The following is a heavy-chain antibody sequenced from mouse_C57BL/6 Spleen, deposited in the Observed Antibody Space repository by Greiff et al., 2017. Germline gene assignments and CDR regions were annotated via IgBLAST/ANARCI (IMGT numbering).Heavy chain of an antibody. CDR1: GYAFSSSW. D-gene: IGHD1-1*01. Sequence: QVQLQQSGAELVKPGASVKISCKASGYAFSSSWMNWVKQRPGKGLEWIGQIYPGDGDTNSNGKFKGKATLPADNSSSTAYMQRSSLTSEDSAVYFCARPDYYGSSPHAMDYWGQGTSVTVSS. J-gene: IGHJ4*01. CDR3: ARPDYYGSSPHAMDY. CDR2: IYPGDGDT. V-gene: IGHV1-80*01.